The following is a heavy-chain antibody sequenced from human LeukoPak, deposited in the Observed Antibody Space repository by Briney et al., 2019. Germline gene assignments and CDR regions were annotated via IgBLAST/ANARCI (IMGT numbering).Heavy chain of an antibody. Sequence: ASVKVSCKASGYTFTSYGISWVRQAPGQGLEWMGWVSSYNGDTNYAQKFQGRVTMSTDTSMNTAYMELRSLRFDDTAIYYCAKDWHILTGRNCFDPWGQGTLVTVSS. CDR1: GYTFTSYG. V-gene: IGHV1-18*01. CDR3: AKDWHILTGRNCFDP. D-gene: IGHD3-9*01. J-gene: IGHJ5*02. CDR2: VSSYNGDT.